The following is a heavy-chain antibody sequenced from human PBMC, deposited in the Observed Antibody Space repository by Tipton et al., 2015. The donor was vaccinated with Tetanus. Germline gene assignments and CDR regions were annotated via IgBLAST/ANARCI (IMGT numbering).Heavy chain of an antibody. Sequence: GSLRLSCAASGFNFGDYGFNWIRQAPGKGPQWLSYINRGSSIIYYRESVKGRFTVTRDNSKNTLFLQLDSLRSDDTALYYCARALCSGGICYSVQLVYYMDVWGKGTTVIVSS. CDR3: ARALCSGGICYSVQLVYYMDV. CDR1: GFNFGDYG. J-gene: IGHJ6*03. CDR2: INRGSSII. V-gene: IGHV3-48*01. D-gene: IGHD2-15*01.